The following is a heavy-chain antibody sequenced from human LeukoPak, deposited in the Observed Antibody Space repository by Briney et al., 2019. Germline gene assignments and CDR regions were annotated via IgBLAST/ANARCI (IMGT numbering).Heavy chain of an antibody. Sequence: GGSLRLSCAAAGVSFSSYAMHWVRQPPGKGREGGAVILYDGSNKYYAESAKSRFTISRDNSKNTLYLQMNSVRAEDTAVYYCARGVGRGGSYGHYYDRRPTYYNDSYGMYVWGRGTAVTVSS. V-gene: IGHV3-30-3*01. CDR3: ARGVGRGGSYGHYYDRRPTYYNDSYGMYV. J-gene: IGHJ6*02. CDR2: ILYDGSNK. CDR1: GVSFSSYA. D-gene: IGHD3-22*01.